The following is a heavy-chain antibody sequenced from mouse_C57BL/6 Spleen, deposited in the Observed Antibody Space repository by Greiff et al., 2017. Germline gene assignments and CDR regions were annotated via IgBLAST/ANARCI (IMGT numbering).Heavy chain of an antibody. CDR3: ARDQGDSNYVLWFAY. CDR1: GYSITSGYY. V-gene: IGHV3-6*01. J-gene: IGHJ3*01. D-gene: IGHD2-5*01. CDR2: ISYDGSN. Sequence: EVKLMESGPGLVKPSQSLSLTCSVTGYSITSGYYWNWIRQFPGNKLEWMGYISYDGSNNYNPSLKNRISITRDTSKNQFFLKLNSVTTEDTATYYCARDQGDSNYVLWFAYWGQGTLVTVSA.